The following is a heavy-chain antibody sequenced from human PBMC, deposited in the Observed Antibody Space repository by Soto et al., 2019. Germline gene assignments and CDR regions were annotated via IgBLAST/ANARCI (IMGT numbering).Heavy chain of an antibody. J-gene: IGHJ4*02. D-gene: IGHD3-22*01. V-gene: IGHV1-18*04. CDR1: GYTFTRYG. Sequence: QAQLQQSGAEVKKPGASVKVSCMASGYTFTRYGISWVRQAPGQGLEWMGWISAYNGNTNYDQKFQGRVTLTRDTSTSTAYMQMRSLRSDDTAVYYCARDDTSYYDSSGHKRRIDYWGQGTLVTVSS. CDR2: ISAYNGNT. CDR3: ARDDTSYYDSSGHKRRIDY.